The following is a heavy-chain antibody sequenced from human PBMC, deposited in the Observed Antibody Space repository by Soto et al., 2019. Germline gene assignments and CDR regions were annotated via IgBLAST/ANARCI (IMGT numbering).Heavy chain of an antibody. D-gene: IGHD3-9*01. J-gene: IGHJ6*02. Sequence: QVQLVQSGAEVKKPGSSVKVSCKASGGTFSSYTISWVRQAPGQGLEWMGRIIPILGIANYAQKFQGRVTITADKSTSTAYMELSSLRSEDTAVYYCARDPARDWLLSLYGMDVWGQGTTVTVSS. CDR1: GGTFSSYT. V-gene: IGHV1-69*08. CDR3: ARDPARDWLLSLYGMDV. CDR2: IIPILGIA.